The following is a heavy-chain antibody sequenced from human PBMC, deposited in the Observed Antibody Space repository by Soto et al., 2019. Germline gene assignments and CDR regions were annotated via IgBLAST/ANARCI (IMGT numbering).Heavy chain of an antibody. D-gene: IGHD4-17*01. CDR2: IIPILGIA. Sequence: QVQLVQSGAEVKKPGSSVEVSCKASGGTFSSYTISWVRQAPGQGLEWMGRIIPILGIANYAQNFQGRVTITADKSTSTAYMELSSLRSEDTAVYYCVADSTVTEDYWGQGTLVTVSS. V-gene: IGHV1-69*02. CDR3: VADSTVTEDY. CDR1: GGTFSSYT. J-gene: IGHJ4*02.